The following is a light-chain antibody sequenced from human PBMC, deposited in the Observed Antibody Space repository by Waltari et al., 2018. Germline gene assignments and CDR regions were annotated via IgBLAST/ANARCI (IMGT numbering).Light chain of an antibody. CDR2: WAS. V-gene: IGKV4-1*01. CDR3: QQYYSTPQT. CDR1: RTILYTSNNKSY. J-gene: IGKJ1*01. Sequence: DVVMTQSPDSLAVSLGERASINCSSSRTILYTSNNKSYLAWYQQKPGQPPKLLIYWASTRESGVPDRFSGSGSGTDFTLTISSLQAEDVAVYYCQQYYSTPQTFGQGTKVEIK.